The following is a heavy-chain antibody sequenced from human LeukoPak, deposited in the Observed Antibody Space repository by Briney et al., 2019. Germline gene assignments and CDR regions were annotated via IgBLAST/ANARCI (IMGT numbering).Heavy chain of an antibody. J-gene: IGHJ4*02. Sequence: GWSLRLSCAASGFTFSSYAMSWVRQAPGKGLEWVSAISGSAANTHYAESVKGRFTISRDNSKSTLYLQMNSLRAEDTAVYYCAKDTAILTGYYSFDYWGQGILVTVSS. D-gene: IGHD3-9*01. V-gene: IGHV3-23*01. CDR2: ISGSAANT. CDR1: GFTFSSYA. CDR3: AKDTAILTGYYSFDY.